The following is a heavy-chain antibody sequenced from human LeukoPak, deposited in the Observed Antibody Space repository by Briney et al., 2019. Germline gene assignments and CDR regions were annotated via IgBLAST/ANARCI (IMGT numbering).Heavy chain of an antibody. Sequence: PGGSLRLSCAASGFTFSSYAMNWVRQAPGKGLEWVSDISSTSIYTNYADSVKGRFTISRDNAKNSLYLQMNSLRAEDTAVYYCAREDGYSSSWYSDYWGQGTLVTVSS. J-gene: IGHJ4*02. CDR2: ISSTSIYT. CDR3: AREDGYSSSWYSDY. CDR1: GFTFSSYA. V-gene: IGHV3-21*05. D-gene: IGHD6-13*01.